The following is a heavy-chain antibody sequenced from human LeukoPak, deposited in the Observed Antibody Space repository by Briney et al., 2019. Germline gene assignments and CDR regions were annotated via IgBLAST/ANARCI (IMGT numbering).Heavy chain of an antibody. V-gene: IGHV3-23*01. D-gene: IGHD6-19*01. Sequence: GGSLRLSCAASGFTFSSYAMSRVRQAPGKGLEWFSAISGSGSSTYYADSVKGRFTISRDNSKNTLYLQMNSLRAEDTAVYYCAKSFSGWYYYMDVWGKGTTVTVSS. CDR2: ISGSGSST. CDR1: GFTFSSYA. CDR3: AKSFSGWYYYMDV. J-gene: IGHJ6*03.